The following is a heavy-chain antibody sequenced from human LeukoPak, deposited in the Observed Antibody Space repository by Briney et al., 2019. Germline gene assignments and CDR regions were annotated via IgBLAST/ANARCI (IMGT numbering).Heavy chain of an antibody. D-gene: IGHD3-9*01. Sequence: SETLSRTCTVSGGSIGTTNYYWGWLRQPPGKGLEWIGSIYYSETTYDNPSLESRVTISIETSKNQFSLKLSSVTAADTAVYYCARQRADYFYYYVDVWGKGTTVTVS. CDR3: ARQRADYFYYYVDV. CDR1: GGSIGTTNYY. J-gene: IGHJ6*03. CDR2: IYYSETT. V-gene: IGHV4-39*01.